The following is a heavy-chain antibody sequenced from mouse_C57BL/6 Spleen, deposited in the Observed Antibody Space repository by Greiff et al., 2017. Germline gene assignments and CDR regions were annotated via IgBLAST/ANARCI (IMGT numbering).Heavy chain of an antibody. J-gene: IGHJ2*01. D-gene: IGHD1-1*01. CDR2: IHPNSGST. V-gene: IGHV1-64*01. Sequence: QVQLQQPGAELVKPGASVKLSCKASGYTFTSYWMHWVKQRPGQGLEWIGMIHPNSGSTNYNEKFKSKATLTVDKSSSTAYMQLSSLTSEDAAVYYCAFITTVVADYWGQGTTLTVSS. CDR3: AFITTVVADY. CDR1: GYTFTSYW.